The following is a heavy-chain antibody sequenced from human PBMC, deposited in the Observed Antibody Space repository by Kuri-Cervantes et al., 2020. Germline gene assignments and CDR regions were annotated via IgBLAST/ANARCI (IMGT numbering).Heavy chain of an antibody. Sequence: SVKVSCKASGYTFTSYYIHWVRQAPGQGLEWMGGIIPIFGTANYAQKFQGRVTITADESTSTAYMELSSLRSEDTAVYYCATNLGYCGGDCPQDWGQGTLVTVSS. J-gene: IGHJ4*02. D-gene: IGHD2-21*02. V-gene: IGHV1-69*13. CDR2: IIPIFGTA. CDR1: GYTFTSYY. CDR3: ATNLGYCGGDCPQD.